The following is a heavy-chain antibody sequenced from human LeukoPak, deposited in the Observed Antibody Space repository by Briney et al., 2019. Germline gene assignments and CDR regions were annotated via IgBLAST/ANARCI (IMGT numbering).Heavy chain of an antibody. CDR3: ARAEGIRDGYNY. V-gene: IGHV4-59*01. CDR1: GGSISSYY. Sequence: SETLSLTCTVSGGSISSYYWSWIRQPPGKGLEWIGYIYYSGSTNYNPSLKSRVTISVDTSKNQFSLKLSSVPAADTAVYYCARAEGIRDGYNYWGQGTLVTVSS. D-gene: IGHD5-24*01. CDR2: IYYSGST. J-gene: IGHJ4*02.